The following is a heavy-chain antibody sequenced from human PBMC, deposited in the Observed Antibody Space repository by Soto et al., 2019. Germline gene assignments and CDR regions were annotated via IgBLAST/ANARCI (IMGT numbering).Heavy chain of an antibody. CDR3: VRGGGGGLFDP. V-gene: IGHV3-11*06. Sequence: GWSLRLSGAGSGFTFGDSYVSWIRQAPGKGLEWPSYISPGSRYPAYADSVKGRFTISRDNAKRSLYLQMMSLTAEDTAIYYCVRGGGGGLFDPWGQGTMVTVSS. CDR1: GFTFGDSY. D-gene: IGHD2-15*01. J-gene: IGHJ5*02. CDR2: ISPGSRYP.